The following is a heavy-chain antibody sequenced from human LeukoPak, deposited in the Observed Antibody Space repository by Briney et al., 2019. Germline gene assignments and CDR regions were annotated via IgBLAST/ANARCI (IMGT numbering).Heavy chain of an antibody. CDR3: ARGRYLTTSGGAAAGFLDY. J-gene: IGHJ4*02. V-gene: IGHV4-61*09. Sequence: SQTLSLTCTVSGGSISSGSYCWSWIRQPAGKGLEWIGHIYSSGSTNYNPSLKSRVTISVDTSQKQFSLRLTSVTAADTAVYYCARGRYLTTSGGAAAGFLDYWGQGSLVTVST. CDR1: GGSISSGSYC. D-gene: IGHD6-13*01. CDR2: IYSSGST.